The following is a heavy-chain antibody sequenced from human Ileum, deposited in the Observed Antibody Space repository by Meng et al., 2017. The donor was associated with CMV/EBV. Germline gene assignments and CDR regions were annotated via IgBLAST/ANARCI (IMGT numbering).Heavy chain of an antibody. J-gene: IGHJ4*02. CDR3: ARVDMGGTRPAY. CDR2: IYYSGSN. V-gene: IGHV4-39*07. D-gene: IGHD6-19*01. Sequence: SAPALVTTVATRSHTGTVSGRYISSSSYYWGLIRQPPGKGLEWIGSIYYSGSNYYNPSLKSRVTISVDTSKNQFSLKLSSVPAADTAVYYCARVDMGGTRPAYWGQGTLVTVSS. CDR1: GRYISSSSYY.